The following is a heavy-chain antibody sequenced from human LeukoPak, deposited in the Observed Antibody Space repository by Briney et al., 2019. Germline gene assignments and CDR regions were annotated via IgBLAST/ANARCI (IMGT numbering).Heavy chain of an antibody. Sequence: ASVKVSCKASGYTFTGYYMHWVRQAPGQGLEWMGWINPNSGGTNYAQKFQGRVTMTRDTSISTPYMELSRLRSDDTAVYYWARTSTFGYDFWSGYVNEFDPWGQGTLVTVSS. V-gene: IGHV1-2*02. J-gene: IGHJ5*02. CDR2: INPNSGGT. CDR1: GYTFTGYY. CDR3: ARTSTFGYDFWSGYVNEFDP. D-gene: IGHD3-3*01.